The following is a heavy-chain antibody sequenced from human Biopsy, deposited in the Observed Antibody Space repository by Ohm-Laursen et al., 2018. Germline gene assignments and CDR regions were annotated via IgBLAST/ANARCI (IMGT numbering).Heavy chain of an antibody. Sequence: SLRLSCTAPGFTFSSYGMSWVRQAPGKGLEWVSVLSGSGGTTYYADSVKGRFTISRDNSKNTLYLQMNSLTAEDTAVYYCAKTFHGSSFLYDYWGQGNLVTVSS. J-gene: IGHJ4*02. V-gene: IGHV3-23*01. CDR1: GFTFSSYG. CDR2: LSGSGGTT. CDR3: AKTFHGSSFLYDY. D-gene: IGHD2-15*01.